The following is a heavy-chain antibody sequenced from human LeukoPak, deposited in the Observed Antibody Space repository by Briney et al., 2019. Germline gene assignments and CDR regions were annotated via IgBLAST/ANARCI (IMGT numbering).Heavy chain of an antibody. V-gene: IGHV4-59*01. D-gene: IGHD7-27*01. CDR2: IYYSGST. CDR1: GDSISTYY. J-gene: IGHJ4*02. CDR3: ARERGVNWGLQRFDY. Sequence: SEGLSLTCTVSGDSISTYYWSWIRQPPGKGLEWIGYIYYSGSTNYNPSLKSRVTISVDTSKNQFSLKLSSVTAADTAVYYCARERGVNWGLQRFDYWGQGTLDTLSS.